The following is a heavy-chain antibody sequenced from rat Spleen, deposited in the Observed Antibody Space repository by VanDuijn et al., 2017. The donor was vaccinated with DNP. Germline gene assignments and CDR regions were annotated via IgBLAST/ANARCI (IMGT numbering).Heavy chain of an antibody. CDR2: ISYDGGRN. J-gene: IGHJ2*01. CDR1: GFTFSDYY. Sequence: EVQLVESGGGLVQPGRSLKLSCAASGFTFSDYYMAWVRQAPTKGLEWVAYISYDGGRNNYGDSVKGRFTISRDNTKSTLYLQMDSLRSEDTATYYCTQTGDPGMTGFDYWGQGVMVTVSS. V-gene: IGHV5-20*01. CDR3: TQTGDPGMTGFDY. D-gene: IGHD1-4*01.